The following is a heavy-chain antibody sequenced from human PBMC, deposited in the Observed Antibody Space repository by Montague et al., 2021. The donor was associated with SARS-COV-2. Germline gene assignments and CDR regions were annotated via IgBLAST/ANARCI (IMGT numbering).Heavy chain of an antibody. J-gene: IGHJ5*02. Sequence: SETLSLTCTVSGGPISSYYWSWIRQPPGKGLEWIGYIYCSGSTNYNPSLKSRVTISVDTSKNQFSLKLSSVTAADTAVYYCARDGSGSYYNVHQNWFDPWGQGTLVTVSS. CDR2: IYCSGST. CDR1: GGPISSYY. D-gene: IGHD3-10*01. CDR3: ARDGSGSYYNVHQNWFDP. V-gene: IGHV4-59*01.